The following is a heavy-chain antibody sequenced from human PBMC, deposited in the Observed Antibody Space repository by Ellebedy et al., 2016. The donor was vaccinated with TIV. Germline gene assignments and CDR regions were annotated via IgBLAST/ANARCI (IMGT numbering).Heavy chain of an antibody. Sequence: MPSETLSLTCTVSGDSINTYYWTWIRQPPGKGLEWIGYIYYSGSTNYNPSLNSRVTISVDTSKNQFSLKLSSVTAADTAVYFCAREEKSGTYSYWGQGTLVSVSS. CDR1: GDSINTYY. V-gene: IGHV4-59*01. J-gene: IGHJ4*02. CDR3: AREEKSGTYSY. CDR2: IYYSGST. D-gene: IGHD1-26*01.